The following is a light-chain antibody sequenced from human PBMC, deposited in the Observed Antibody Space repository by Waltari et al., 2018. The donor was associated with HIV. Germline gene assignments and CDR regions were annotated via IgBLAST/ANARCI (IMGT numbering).Light chain of an antibody. CDR2: AAS. V-gene: IGKV1-8*01. CDR3: QQYYSYPLT. CDR1: QGISSY. Sequence: AIRMTQSPSSFSASTGDRVTITCRASQGISSYLAWYQQKPGKAPKLLIYAASTLQSGVPSRFSGSGSGTDFTLTISCLQSEDFATYYCQQYYSYPLTFGGGTKVGIK. J-gene: IGKJ4*01.